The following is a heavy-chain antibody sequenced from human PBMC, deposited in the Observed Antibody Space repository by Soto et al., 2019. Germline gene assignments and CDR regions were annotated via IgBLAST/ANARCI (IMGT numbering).Heavy chain of an antibody. Sequence: PGGSLRLSCAASGFTFSSYAMSWVRQAPGKGLEWVSAISGSGGSTYYADSVKGRFTISRDNSKNTLYLQMNSLRAEDTAVYYCASAAVPYYYYGMDVWGQGTTVTVSS. J-gene: IGHJ6*02. D-gene: IGHD2-2*01. CDR3: ASAAVPYYYYGMDV. CDR2: ISGSGGST. CDR1: GFTFSSYA. V-gene: IGHV3-23*01.